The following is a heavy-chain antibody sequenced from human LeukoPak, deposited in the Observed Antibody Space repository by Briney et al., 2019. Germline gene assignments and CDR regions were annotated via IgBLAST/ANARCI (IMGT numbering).Heavy chain of an antibody. CDR2: IYVDGRTT. J-gene: IGHJ4*02. CDR1: KFTFSNYG. Sequence: PGGSLRLSCTASKFTFSNYGMQWVRQPPGKGLVWVSRIYVDGRTTNYADSVKGRFTISRDNAENTLYLQMNSLGADDTAVYYCASRDYWGQGTLVTVSS. CDR3: ASRDY. D-gene: IGHD5-24*01. V-gene: IGHV3-74*01.